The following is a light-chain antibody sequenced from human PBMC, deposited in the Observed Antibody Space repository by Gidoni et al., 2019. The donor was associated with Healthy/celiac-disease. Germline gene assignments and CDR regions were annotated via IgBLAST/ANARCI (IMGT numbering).Light chain of an antibody. CDR3: QSYDSSLSGYVA. J-gene: IGLJ2*01. Sequence: QSVLTQPPSVSAAPGQRVTISCTGSSSNIGAGYDVHWYQQLPGTAPKLLIYGNSNRPSGVPDRFSGSKSGTSASLAITGLQAEDEADYYCQSYDSSLSGYVAFGGGTKLTVL. CDR2: GNS. V-gene: IGLV1-40*01. CDR1: SSNIGAGYD.